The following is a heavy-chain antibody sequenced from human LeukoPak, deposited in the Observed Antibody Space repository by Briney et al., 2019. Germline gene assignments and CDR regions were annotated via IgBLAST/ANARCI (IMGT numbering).Heavy chain of an antibody. D-gene: IGHD5-18*01. CDR3: ATPKPVSGYSYGHIDY. CDR1: GFTFSSYA. Sequence: GGSLRLSCAASGFTFSSYAMHWVRQAPGKGPEWVAVISYDGSNKHYADSVKGRFTISRDNSKNTLYLQMNSLRAEDTAVYYCATPKPVSGYSYGHIDYWGQGTLVTVSS. J-gene: IGHJ4*02. CDR2: ISYDGSNK. V-gene: IGHV3-30-3*01.